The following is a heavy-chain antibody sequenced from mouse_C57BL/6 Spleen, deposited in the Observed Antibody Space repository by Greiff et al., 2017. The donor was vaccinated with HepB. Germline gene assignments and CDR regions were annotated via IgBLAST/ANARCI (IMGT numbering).Heavy chain of an antibody. CDR1: GFTFSSYA. D-gene: IGHD1-1*01. Sequence: EVQRVESGAGLVKPGGSLKLSCAASGFTFSSYAMSWVRQTPEKRLEWVAYISSGGDYIYYADTVKGRFTISRDNARNTLYLQMSSLKSEDTAMYYCTRDALLYYGSSYFDYWGQGTTLTVSS. J-gene: IGHJ2*01. CDR3: TRDALLYYGSSYFDY. V-gene: IGHV5-9-1*02. CDR2: ISSGGDYI.